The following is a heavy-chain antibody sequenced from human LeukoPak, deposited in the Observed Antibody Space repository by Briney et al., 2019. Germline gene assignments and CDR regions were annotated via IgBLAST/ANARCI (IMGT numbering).Heavy chain of an antibody. CDR2: INHRGST. CDR3: ARGPSSSWPLVRRYYFDY. D-gene: IGHD6-13*01. J-gene: IGHJ4*02. Sequence: PSETLSLTCAVYGGSFSGYYWSWIRQPPGKGLEWIGEINHRGSTNSDPSLKSRVTISVDTSKNQFSLKLSSVTAADTAVYYCARGPSSSWPLVRRYYFDYWGQGTLVTVSS. CDR1: GGSFSGYY. V-gene: IGHV4-34*01.